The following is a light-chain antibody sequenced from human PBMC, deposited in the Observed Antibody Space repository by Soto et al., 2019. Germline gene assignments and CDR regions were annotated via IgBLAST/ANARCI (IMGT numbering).Light chain of an antibody. CDR1: SSNIGSNT. Sequence: QSVLTQPPSASATPGQRVTISCSGNSSNIGSNTVNWYQQLPGTAPKLLIYSKNQRPSGVPDRFSGSKSGTSASLAISGLQSEDEADYYCAAWDDSLNGYVFGTGTKLTVL. CDR2: SKN. V-gene: IGLV1-44*01. CDR3: AAWDDSLNGYV. J-gene: IGLJ1*01.